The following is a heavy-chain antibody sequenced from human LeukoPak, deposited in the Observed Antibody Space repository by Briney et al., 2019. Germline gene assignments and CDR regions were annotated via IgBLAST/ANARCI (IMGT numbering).Heavy chain of an antibody. Sequence: PSETLSLTCTVSGGSISSYYWSWIRQPPGKGLEWIGYIYYSGSTSYNPSLKSRVTISVDTSKNQFSLKLSSVTAADTAVYYCARARARAFDIWGQGTMVTVSS. CDR3: ARARARAFDI. V-gene: IGHV4-59*08. CDR2: IYYSGST. CDR1: GGSISSYY. J-gene: IGHJ3*02.